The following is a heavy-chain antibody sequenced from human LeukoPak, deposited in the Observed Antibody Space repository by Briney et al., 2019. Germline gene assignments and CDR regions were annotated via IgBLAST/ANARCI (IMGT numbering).Heavy chain of an antibody. CDR3: ARGKEVSSWLVLGWFDP. CDR1: GGSFSGYY. J-gene: IGHJ5*02. Sequence: PSETLSLTCAVYGGSFSGYYWSWIRQPPGKGLEWIGEINHSGSTNYNPSLKSRVTISVDTSKNQFSLKLSSVTAADTAVYYCARGKEVSSWLVLGWFDPWGQGTLVTVSS. CDR2: INHSGST. V-gene: IGHV4-34*01. D-gene: IGHD6-19*01.